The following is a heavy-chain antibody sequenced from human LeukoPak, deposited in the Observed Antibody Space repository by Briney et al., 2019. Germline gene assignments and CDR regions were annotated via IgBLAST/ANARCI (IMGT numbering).Heavy chain of an antibody. CDR1: GGSISSSSYY. CDR3: ARIAAPPKHFDY. V-gene: IGHV4-39*01. CDR2: IYYSGST. D-gene: IGHD6-13*01. J-gene: IGHJ4*02. Sequence: SEILSLTCTVSGGSISSSSYYWGWIRQPPGKGLEWIGSIYYSGSTYYNPSLKSRVTISVDTSKNQFSLKLSSVTAADTAVYYCARIAAPPKHFDYWGQGTLVTVSS.